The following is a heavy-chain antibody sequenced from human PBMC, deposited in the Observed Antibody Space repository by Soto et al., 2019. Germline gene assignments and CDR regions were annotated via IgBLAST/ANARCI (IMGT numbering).Heavy chain of an antibody. CDR2: ISAYNGNT. CDR3: ARAAGQFCSSTSCYPDDAFDI. J-gene: IGHJ3*02. V-gene: IGHV1-18*01. CDR1: GYTFTSYG. Sequence: ASVKVSCKASGYTFTSYGISCVRQAPGQGLEWMGWISAYNGNTNYAQKLQGRVTMTTDTSTSTAYMELRSLRSDDTAVYYCARAAGQFCSSTSCYPDDAFDIWGQGTMVTVSS. D-gene: IGHD2-2*01.